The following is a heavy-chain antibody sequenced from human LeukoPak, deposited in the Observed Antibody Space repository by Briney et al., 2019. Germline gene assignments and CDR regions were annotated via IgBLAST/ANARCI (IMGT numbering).Heavy chain of an antibody. CDR1: GFTFSSYG. CDR3: AKEERSGYCSSTSCYTY. V-gene: IGHV3-30*02. CDR2: IRYDGRNK. D-gene: IGHD2-2*02. Sequence: GGSLRLSCAASGFTFSSYGMHWVRQAPGKGLEWVAFIRYDGRNKYYADSVKGRFTISRDNSKNTLYLQMNSLRAEDTAVYYCAKEERSGYCSSTSCYTYWGQGTLVTVSS. J-gene: IGHJ4*02.